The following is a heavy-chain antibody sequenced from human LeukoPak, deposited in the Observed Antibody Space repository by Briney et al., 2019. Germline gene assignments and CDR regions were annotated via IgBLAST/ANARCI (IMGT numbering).Heavy chain of an antibody. V-gene: IGHV3-21*01. CDR2: ISSSSSYI. CDR3: ARDRERYCSSTSCYPFDY. Sequence: GGSLRLSCAASGFTFSSYSMNRVRQAPGKGLEWFSSISSSSSYIYYADSVKGRFTITRDNAKNSLYLQMNSLRAEDTAVYYCARDRERYCSSTSCYPFDYWGQGTLVPVSS. J-gene: IGHJ4*02. CDR1: GFTFSSYS. D-gene: IGHD2-2*01.